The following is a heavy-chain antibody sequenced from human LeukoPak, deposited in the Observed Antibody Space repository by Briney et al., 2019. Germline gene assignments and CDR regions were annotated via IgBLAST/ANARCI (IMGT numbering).Heavy chain of an antibody. CDR3: ARGQEWFDP. CDR2: IYTAGRT. CDR1: GGSITSYY. Sequence: SETLSLTCTVSGGSITSYYWSWIRQPAGKGLEWIGRIYTAGRTDYNPSLKSRPTMSVDTSKNQFSLKLNSVTAADTAVYYCARGQEWFDPWGQGTLVRVSS. V-gene: IGHV4-4*07. J-gene: IGHJ5*02.